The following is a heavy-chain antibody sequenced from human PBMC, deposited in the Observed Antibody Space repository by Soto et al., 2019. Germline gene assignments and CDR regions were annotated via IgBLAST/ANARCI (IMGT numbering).Heavy chain of an antibody. CDR1: GFTFSSYG. D-gene: IGHD3-9*01. CDR3: ARGGILTRKGFDY. J-gene: IGHJ4*02. Sequence: PGGSLRLSCAASGFTFSSYGMHWVRQAPGKGLEWVAVIWYDGSNKYYADSVKGRFTISRDNSKNTLYLQMNSLRAEDTAVYYCARGGILTRKGFDYWGQGTLVTVSS. V-gene: IGHV3-33*01. CDR2: IWYDGSNK.